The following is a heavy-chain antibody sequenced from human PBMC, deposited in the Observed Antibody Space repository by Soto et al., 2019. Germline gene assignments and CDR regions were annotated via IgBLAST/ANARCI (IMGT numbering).Heavy chain of an antibody. CDR1: GGSVSSGNYF. Sequence: QVQLQESGPGLVKPSETLSLTCTVSGGSVSSGNYFWSWIRQPPGKDLEWIAYVYFSGGTNYNPSLKSRATISLDTSKTQFSLKLSSVTAADTAVYYCARLPRARNADPRRPLGYFDLWGRGTLVTVSS. V-gene: IGHV4-61*01. D-gene: IGHD2-8*01. CDR2: VYFSGGT. CDR3: ARLPRARNADPRRPLGYFDL. J-gene: IGHJ2*01.